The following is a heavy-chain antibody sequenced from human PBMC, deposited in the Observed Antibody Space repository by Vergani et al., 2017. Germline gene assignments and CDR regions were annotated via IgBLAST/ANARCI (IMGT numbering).Heavy chain of an antibody. D-gene: IGHD6-25*01. CDR1: GYTFTSYY. J-gene: IGHJ3*02. V-gene: IGHV1-46*01. Sequence: QVQLVQSGAEVKKPGASVKVSCKASGYTFTSYYMHWVRQAPGQGLEWMGIINPSGGSTSYAQKFQGRVTITADKSTSTAYMELSSLRSEDTAVYYCARDSSDSDAFDIWGQGTMVTVSS. CDR2: INPSGGST. CDR3: ARDSSDSDAFDI.